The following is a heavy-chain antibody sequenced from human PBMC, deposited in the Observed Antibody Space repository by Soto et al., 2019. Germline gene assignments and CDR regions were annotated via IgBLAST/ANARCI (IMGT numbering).Heavy chain of an antibody. J-gene: IGHJ4*02. V-gene: IGHV4-59*01. CDR2: VYFTGST. CDR3: ARDQSGGSLDY. Sequence: PSETLSITCTVSGGSISGYYWSWIRQPPGRGLEWIGYVYFTGSTEYNPSLKSRVTISLDTSKNQFSLKLSSVTAADTAVYYCARDQSGGSLDYWGQGTLVTVSS. D-gene: IGHD1-26*01. CDR1: GGSISGYY.